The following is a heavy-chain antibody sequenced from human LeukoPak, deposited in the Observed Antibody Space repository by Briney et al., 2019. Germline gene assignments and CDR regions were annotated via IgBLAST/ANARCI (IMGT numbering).Heavy chain of an antibody. Sequence: GGSLRLSCAASGFTFSSYAMTWVRQAPGKGLEWVSAISYSGGSTYYADSVKGRFTISRDNAENTLYLQMNSLRAEDTAVYYCARVAAGVRHYRHFDSWGQGTLVTVSS. D-gene: IGHD2-15*01. J-gene: IGHJ4*02. CDR1: GFTFSSYA. CDR3: ARVAAGVRHYRHFDS. CDR2: ISYSGGST. V-gene: IGHV3-23*01.